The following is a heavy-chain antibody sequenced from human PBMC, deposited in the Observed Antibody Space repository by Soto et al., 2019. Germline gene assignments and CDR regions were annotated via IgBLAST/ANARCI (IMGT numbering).Heavy chain of an antibody. Sequence: PSQTLSLTCAIFGASVSSSSGAWNWLRQSPSRGLEWLGRTYYRSTWSNDYAGSVQSRISINPDTFENQFPLQLYSVPPDDTAVYYCAGVSSFRGMDVWGQGAPVAVSS. CDR3: AGVSSFRGMDV. J-gene: IGHJ6*02. D-gene: IGHD3-16*01. CDR1: GASVSSSSGA. CDR2: TYYRSTWSN. V-gene: IGHV6-1*01.